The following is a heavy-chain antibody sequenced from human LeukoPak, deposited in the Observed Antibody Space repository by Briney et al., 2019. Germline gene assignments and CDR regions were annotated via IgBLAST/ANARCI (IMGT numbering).Heavy chain of an antibody. J-gene: IGHJ4*02. Sequence: PGGSLRLSCAASAFTFSSYWMHWVRQAPGKGLVWFSRINNASSSTSYAYSVKGRITISRDNAKNTLYLQMNSLRAEDTAVYYGARGGVDYWGQGTLVTVSS. CDR3: ARGGVDY. CDR1: AFTFSSYW. CDR2: INNASSST. V-gene: IGHV3-74*01. D-gene: IGHD3-16*01.